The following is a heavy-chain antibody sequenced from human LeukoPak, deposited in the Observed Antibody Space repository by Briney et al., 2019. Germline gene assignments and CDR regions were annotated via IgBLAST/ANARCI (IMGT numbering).Heavy chain of an antibody. CDR2: FYPEEVET. CDR3: ATIVATRAFYI. Sequence: GASLKVSCKVFRYTLTELSIHWVRQAPRKRLEWVGGFYPEEVETIYVQKFQGTVTITEDTSTDTAYMELSSLRSEDTAVYYCATIVATRAFYIWGQGTMVTVS. D-gene: IGHD5-12*01. J-gene: IGHJ3*02. CDR1: RYTLTELS. V-gene: IGHV1-24*01.